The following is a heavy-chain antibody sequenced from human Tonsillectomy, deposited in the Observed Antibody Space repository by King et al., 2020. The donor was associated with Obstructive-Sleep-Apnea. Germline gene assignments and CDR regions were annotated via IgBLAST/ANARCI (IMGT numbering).Heavy chain of an antibody. Sequence: VQLVESGAEVKKPGSSVKVSCTASGGTFSNYAISWVRQAPGQGLEWMGGIIPIFGTANYAQKFQGRVMITADESTSTGYMELSSLRSEDTAVYYCASGYYYESSGYWGPFDYWGQGTLVTVSS. CDR3: ASGYYYESSGYWGPFDY. CDR2: IIPIFGTA. CDR1: GGTFSNYA. V-gene: IGHV1-69*01. D-gene: IGHD3-22*01. J-gene: IGHJ4*02.